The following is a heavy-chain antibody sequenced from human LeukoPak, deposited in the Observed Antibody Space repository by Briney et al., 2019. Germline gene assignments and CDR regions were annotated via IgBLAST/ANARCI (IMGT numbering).Heavy chain of an antibody. Sequence: ASVKVSCKASGYTFTSYAMHWVRQAPGQRLEWMGWINAGNGNTKYSQKFQGRVTITRDTSASTAYMELSSLRSEDTAVYYCARDSDPRWFGESDYWGQGTLVTVSS. CDR3: ARDSDPRWFGESDY. J-gene: IGHJ4*02. CDR2: INAGNGNT. CDR1: GYTFTSYA. V-gene: IGHV1-3*01. D-gene: IGHD3-10*01.